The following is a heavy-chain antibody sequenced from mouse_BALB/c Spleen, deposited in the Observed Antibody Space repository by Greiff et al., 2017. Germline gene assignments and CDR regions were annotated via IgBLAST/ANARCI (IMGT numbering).Heavy chain of an antibody. CDR1: GFTFSSYA. D-gene: IGHD3-3*01. CDR2: ISSGGST. V-gene: IGHV5-6-5*01. J-gene: IGHJ2*01. CDR3: ARGRITSRGFDY. Sequence: EVMLVESGGGLVKPGGSLKLSCAASGFTFSSYAMSWVRQTPEKMLEWVASISSGGSTYYPDSVKGRFTIARDNARNILYLQMSSLRSEDTAMYYCARGRITSRGFDYWGQGTTLTVSS.